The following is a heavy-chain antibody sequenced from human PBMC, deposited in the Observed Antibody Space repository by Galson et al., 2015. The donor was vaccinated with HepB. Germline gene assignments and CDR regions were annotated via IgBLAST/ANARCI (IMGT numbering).Heavy chain of an antibody. V-gene: IGHV3-15*01. J-gene: IGHJ6*02. D-gene: IGHD1-26*01. CDR2: IKSKTDGGTT. CDR1: GFTFSNAW. Sequence: SLRLSCAASGFTFSNAWMSWVRQAPGKGLEWVGRIKSKTDGGTTDYAAPVKGRFTISRDDSKNTLYLQMNSLKTEDTAVYYCTTDRYSGSYYYYYYYGMDVWGQGTTVTVSS. CDR3: TTDRYSGSYYYYYYYGMDV.